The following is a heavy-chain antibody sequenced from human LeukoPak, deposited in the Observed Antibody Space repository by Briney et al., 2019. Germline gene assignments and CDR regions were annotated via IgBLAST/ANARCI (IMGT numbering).Heavy chain of an antibody. Sequence: ASVKVSCKASGYTFTSYYMHWVRQAPGQGLEWMGIINPSGGSTSYAQKFQGRVTMTRDTSTNTVYMELSSLRSEDTAVYFCARATLSDYYFNYWGQGTLVIVSS. CDR3: ARATLSDYYFNY. V-gene: IGHV1-46*01. CDR1: GYTFTSYY. CDR2: INPSGGST. J-gene: IGHJ4*02.